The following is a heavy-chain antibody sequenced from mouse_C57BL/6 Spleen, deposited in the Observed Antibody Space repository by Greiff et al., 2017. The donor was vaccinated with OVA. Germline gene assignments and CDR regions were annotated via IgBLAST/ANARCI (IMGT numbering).Heavy chain of an antibody. CDR1: GYAFSSSW. J-gene: IGHJ2*01. CDR3: ARDDYSNRFDY. Sequence: QVQLQQSGPELVKPGASVKISCKASGYAFSSSWMNWVKQRPGKGLEWIGRIYPGDGDTNYNGKFKGKATLTADKSSSTAYMQLSSLTSEDSAVYFCARDDYSNRFDYWGQGTTLTVSS. D-gene: IGHD2-5*01. CDR2: IYPGDGDT. V-gene: IGHV1-82*01.